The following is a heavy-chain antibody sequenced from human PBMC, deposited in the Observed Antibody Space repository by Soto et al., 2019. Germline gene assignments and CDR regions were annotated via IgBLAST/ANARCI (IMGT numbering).Heavy chain of an antibody. Sequence: QVQLVQSGAEVQKPRASVKVSFKTSGYTFKNYDISWVRQAPGQGLEWMGWIYPKEGRANIAQNFQGRVTLTTDTPTSTAYLELRSLRFDDSAAYFCARDIDYDIDYWGQGTLVTVSS. D-gene: IGHD4-17*01. V-gene: IGHV1-18*01. J-gene: IGHJ4*02. CDR2: IYPKEGRA. CDR3: ARDIDYDIDY. CDR1: GYTFKNYD.